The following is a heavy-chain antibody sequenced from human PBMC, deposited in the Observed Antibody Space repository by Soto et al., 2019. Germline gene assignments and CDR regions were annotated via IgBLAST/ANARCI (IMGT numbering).Heavy chain of an antibody. V-gene: IGHV3-23*01. CDR2: ISGSGGST. Sequence: XSRRCPFAPCPIRPSSYTRASVHSTTGKGLEWLSVISGSGGSTYYADSVKGRFTISRDNSKNTLYLQMNSLRAEDTAVYYCAKAPTLLGRYYFNCWGQGNLITVSS. CDR1: PIRPSSYT. D-gene: IGHD3-10*01. CDR3: AKAPTLLGRYYFNC. J-gene: IGHJ4*02.